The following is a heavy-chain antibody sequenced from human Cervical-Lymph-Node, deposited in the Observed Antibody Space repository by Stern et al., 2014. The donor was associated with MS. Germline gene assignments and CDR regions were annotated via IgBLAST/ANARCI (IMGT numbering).Heavy chain of an antibody. CDR1: GFTFSSYG. CDR2: IWYDASNK. J-gene: IGHJ4*02. Sequence: VQLVESGGGVVQPGRSLRLSCAASGFTFSSYGMHWVRQAPGKGLEWVAGIWYDASNKYYADSVKGRFTISRDNSKNTLYLQMNSLRADDTAVYYCARVGYSSTWSSFDYWGQGTLVTVSS. V-gene: IGHV3-33*01. CDR3: ARVGYSSTWSSFDY. D-gene: IGHD6-13*01.